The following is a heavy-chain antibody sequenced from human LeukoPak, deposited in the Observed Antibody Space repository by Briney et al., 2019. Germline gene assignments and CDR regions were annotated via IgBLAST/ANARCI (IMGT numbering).Heavy chain of an antibody. J-gene: IGHJ4*02. D-gene: IGHD6-13*01. Sequence: PGGSLRLSCAASGFTVNSNFMSWVRQAPGKGLEWVSIIYSGGGTGYADSVKGRFTIPRDISKNTVYLQMNSLRVEDTAVYYRARESLISSWYGFDYWGQGALVTVSS. CDR1: GFTVNSNF. CDR3: ARESLISSWYGFDY. V-gene: IGHV3-66*01. CDR2: IYSGGGT.